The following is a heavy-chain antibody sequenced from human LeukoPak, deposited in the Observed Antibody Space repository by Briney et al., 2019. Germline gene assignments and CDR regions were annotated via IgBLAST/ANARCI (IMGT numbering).Heavy chain of an antibody. CDR2: IKEDGSEK. J-gene: IGHJ4*02. CDR1: GFTLTSYW. V-gene: IGHV3-7*04. D-gene: IGHD5-18*01. Sequence: GGSLRLSCAASGFTLTSYWMSWVRQAPGRGLEWVANIKEDGSEKYYVDSVKGRFTISRDNAKNSLYLQMNSLRAEDTAVYFCARGGHSYGSAKYFDYWGQGTLVTVSS. CDR3: ARGGHSYGSAKYFDY.